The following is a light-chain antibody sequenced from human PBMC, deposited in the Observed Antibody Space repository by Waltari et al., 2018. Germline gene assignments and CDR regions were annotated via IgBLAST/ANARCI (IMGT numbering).Light chain of an antibody. CDR3: HQYLSTPWT. Sequence: DIVMTQSPDSLAVSLGERATINCKSSQSLLFSSNNENYLAWYQQKAGQPPKLLISWASTREAGLPDRFPGGGSGTDFTLTISSLQDEDVAVYFCHQYLSTPWTFGQGTKVEIK. CDR2: WAS. V-gene: IGKV4-1*01. J-gene: IGKJ1*01. CDR1: QSLLFSSNNENY.